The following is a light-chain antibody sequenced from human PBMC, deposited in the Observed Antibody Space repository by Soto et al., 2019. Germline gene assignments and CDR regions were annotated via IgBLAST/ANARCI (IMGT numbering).Light chain of an antibody. Sequence: QSVLTQPASVSGSPGQSITISCTGTSSDVGSYNLVSWYQQHPGKAPKLMIYEDNKRHSGVSNRFSGSKSGNTAALTISGLQAEDEAHYYCCTYSPISTVVFGGGTKLTVL. J-gene: IGLJ3*02. CDR2: EDN. CDR3: CTYSPISTVV. CDR1: SSDVGSYNL. V-gene: IGLV2-23*01.